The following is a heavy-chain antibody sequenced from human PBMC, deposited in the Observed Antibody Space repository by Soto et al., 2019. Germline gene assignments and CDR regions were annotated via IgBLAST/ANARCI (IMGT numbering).Heavy chain of an antibody. J-gene: IGHJ5*02. Sequence: PSETLSLTCTVSGGSISSSNYFWGWIRQPPGKGLEWIGSFYYTGSTYYNPSLKSRVTISVDTSKNQFYLKLSSVTAADTAVYYCARVGGTYSSSLYNWFDPWGQGTLVTAPQ. V-gene: IGHV4-39*07. CDR1: GGSISSSNYF. CDR2: FYYTGST. D-gene: IGHD6-6*01. CDR3: ARVGGTYSSSLYNWFDP.